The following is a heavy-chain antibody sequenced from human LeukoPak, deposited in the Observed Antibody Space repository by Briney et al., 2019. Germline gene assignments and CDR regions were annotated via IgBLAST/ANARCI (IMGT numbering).Heavy chain of an antibody. CDR1: GGSTSSYY. J-gene: IGHJ4*02. Sequence: PSATLSLTCTVSGGSTSSYYWSWIRQPPGKGLEWIGYIYYSGSTNYNPSLKSRVTISVDTSKNQFSLKLSSVTAADTAVYYCARVVYSSSWYGVDYWGQGTLVTVSS. CDR3: ARVVYSSSWYGVDY. D-gene: IGHD6-13*01. V-gene: IGHV4-59*01. CDR2: IYYSGST.